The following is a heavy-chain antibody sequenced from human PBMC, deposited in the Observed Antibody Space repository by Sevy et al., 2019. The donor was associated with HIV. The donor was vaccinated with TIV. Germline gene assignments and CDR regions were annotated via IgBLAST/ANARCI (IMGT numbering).Heavy chain of an antibody. J-gene: IGHJ4*02. D-gene: IGHD3-22*01. Sequence: GGSLRLSCAASRFTFSTYAMSWVRQAPGKGLEWVSAITGSGGTTYYVDSVRGRFTISRDNSKSTLFLQMNSLTAEDMAVYYCAKEAPGYNYDTSGSFDYWGQGILVTVSS. CDR3: AKEAPGYNYDTSGSFDY. V-gene: IGHV3-23*01. CDR1: RFTFSTYA. CDR2: ITGSGGTT.